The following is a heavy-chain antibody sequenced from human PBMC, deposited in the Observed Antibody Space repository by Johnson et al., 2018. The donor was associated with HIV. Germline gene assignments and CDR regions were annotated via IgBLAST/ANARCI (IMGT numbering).Heavy chain of an antibody. Sequence: VLLVESGGGLVQPGGSLRLSCAASGFTVSSNYMSWVRQAPGKGLEWVSLIYSGGSTYSADSVKGRFTISRDNSKNTLYLQMNSLRAEDTAVYYCATNRGGAFDIWGQGTMVTVSS. V-gene: IGHV3-66*01. D-gene: IGHD2/OR15-2a*01. J-gene: IGHJ3*02. CDR3: ATNRGGAFDI. CDR1: GFTVSSNY. CDR2: IYSGGST.